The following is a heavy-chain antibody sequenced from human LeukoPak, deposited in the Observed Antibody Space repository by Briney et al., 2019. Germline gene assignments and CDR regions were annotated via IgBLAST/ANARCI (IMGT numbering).Heavy chain of an antibody. D-gene: IGHD4-17*01. Sequence: ASVKVSCKASGYTFTSYDINWVRQATGQGLEWMGWMNPNSGNTGYAQKFQGRVTITRNTSISTAYMELSSLRSEDTAVYYCARTLIDYGDYVYVDAFDIWGQGTMVTVSS. CDR1: GYTFTSYD. CDR2: MNPNSGNT. J-gene: IGHJ3*02. CDR3: ARTLIDYGDYVYVDAFDI. V-gene: IGHV1-8*03.